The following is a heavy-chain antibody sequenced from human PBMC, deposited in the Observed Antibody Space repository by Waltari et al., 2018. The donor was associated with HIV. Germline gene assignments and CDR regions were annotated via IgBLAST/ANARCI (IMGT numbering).Heavy chain of an antibody. Sequence: QVQLQESGPGLVKPSETLSLTCTVSGGSISSYYWSWIRQPPGKGREWIGYIDYSGSTTSNPSLKSRVTISVDTSKNQFSLKLSSVTAADTAVYYCARHYVEQLVPPLAYYYGMDVWGQGTTVTVSS. CDR2: IDYSGST. J-gene: IGHJ6*02. V-gene: IGHV4-59*08. CDR1: GGSISSYY. D-gene: IGHD6-6*01. CDR3: ARHYVEQLVPPLAYYYGMDV.